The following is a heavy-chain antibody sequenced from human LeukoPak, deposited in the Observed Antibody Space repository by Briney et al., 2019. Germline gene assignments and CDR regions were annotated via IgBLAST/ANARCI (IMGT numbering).Heavy chain of an antibody. J-gene: IGHJ4*02. Sequence: SETLSLTCAVYGGSFSGYYWSWIRQPPGKGLEWIGEINHSGSTNYNPSLKSRVTISVDTSKDQFSLQLSSVTAADTAVYYYAAHMRYSSSWYSGYFWGQGTLVTVSS. CDR1: GGSFSGYY. CDR2: INHSGST. CDR3: AAHMRYSSSWYSGYF. V-gene: IGHV4-34*01. D-gene: IGHD6-13*01.